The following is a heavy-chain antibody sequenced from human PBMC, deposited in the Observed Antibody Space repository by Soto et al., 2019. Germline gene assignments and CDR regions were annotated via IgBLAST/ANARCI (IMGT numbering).Heavy chain of an antibody. CDR1: GFTFSIYA. J-gene: IGHJ4*02. CDR3: ARGTPVDY. Sequence: GGSLRLSCAASGFTFSIYAMDWVRQAPGKGLEWVAVISYDGSNNDYADSVKGRFTISRDNSKNTLYLQMNSLRVEDTAVYYCARGTPVDYWGQGTLVTVSS. CDR2: ISYDGSNN. V-gene: IGHV3-30-3*01.